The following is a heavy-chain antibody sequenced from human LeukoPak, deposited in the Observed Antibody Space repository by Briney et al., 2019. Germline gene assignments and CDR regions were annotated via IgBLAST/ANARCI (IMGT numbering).Heavy chain of an antibody. CDR1: GFTFSSYA. J-gene: IGHJ4*02. CDR2: IDGSGGST. CDR3: AGLWHLFY. Sequence: GGSLRLSCAASGFTFSSYAMSWFRQAPGRGLEWVSAIDGSGGSTYYADSVKGRFTISRDNSKNTLYLQMNSLRAEDTAVYYCAGLWHLFYWGQGTLVTVSS. V-gene: IGHV3-23*01. D-gene: IGHD5-18*01.